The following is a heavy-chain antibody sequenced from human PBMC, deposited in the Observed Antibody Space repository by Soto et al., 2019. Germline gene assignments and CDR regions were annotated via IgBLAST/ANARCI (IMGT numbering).Heavy chain of an antibody. CDR1: GGSISSGDYY. V-gene: IGHV4-30-4*01. Sequence: SETLSLTCTVSGGSISSGDYYWSWIRQPPGKGLEWIGYIYYSGSTYYNPSLKSRVTISVDTSKNQFSLKLSSVTAADTAVYYCARAAGGYYDSSGYYLFDYWSQATLVTVSS. CDR3: ARAAGGYYDSSGYYLFDY. CDR2: IYYSGST. J-gene: IGHJ4*02. D-gene: IGHD3-22*01.